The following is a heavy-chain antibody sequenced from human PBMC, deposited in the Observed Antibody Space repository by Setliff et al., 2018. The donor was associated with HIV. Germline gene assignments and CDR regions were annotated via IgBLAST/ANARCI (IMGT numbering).Heavy chain of an antibody. V-gene: IGHV1-2*02. J-gene: IGHJ4*02. D-gene: IGHD6-13*01. Sequence: ASVKVSCKASGYTFTGYYMHWVRQAPGQGLEWVGWIHPDSGATKYAQKFQGRVTMIRDTASSAVDMDLSGLTSDDTAVYFCARASNWYAPFDYWGQGTLVTVSS. CDR2: IHPDSGAT. CDR1: GYTFTGYY. CDR3: ARASNWYAPFDY.